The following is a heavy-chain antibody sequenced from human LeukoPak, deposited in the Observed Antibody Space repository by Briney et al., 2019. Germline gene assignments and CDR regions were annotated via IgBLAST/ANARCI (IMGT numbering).Heavy chain of an antibody. Sequence: ASVKVSCKASGYTFTSYGISWVRQAPGQGLEWMGWISAYNGSTNYAQKLQGRVTMTTDTSTSTAYMELRSLRSDDTAVYYCARVDTYCYDSSGYEADGFDYWGQGTLVTVSS. D-gene: IGHD3-22*01. CDR3: ARVDTYCYDSSGYEADGFDY. CDR2: ISAYNGST. CDR1: GYTFTSYG. V-gene: IGHV1-18*01. J-gene: IGHJ4*02.